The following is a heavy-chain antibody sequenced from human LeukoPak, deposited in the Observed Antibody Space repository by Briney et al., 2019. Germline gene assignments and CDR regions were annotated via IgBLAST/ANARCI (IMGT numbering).Heavy chain of an antibody. CDR2: INPNSGGT. CDR3: ARAPLSGSGPGGGRDY. Sequence: ASVKVSCKASGYTFTGYYMHWVRQAPGQGLEWMGRINPNSGGTNYAQKFQGRVTMTRDTTISTAYMELSSLRSEDTAVYYCARAPLSGSGPGGGRDYWGQGTLVTVSS. J-gene: IGHJ4*02. CDR1: GYTFTGYY. D-gene: IGHD3-10*01. V-gene: IGHV1-2*06.